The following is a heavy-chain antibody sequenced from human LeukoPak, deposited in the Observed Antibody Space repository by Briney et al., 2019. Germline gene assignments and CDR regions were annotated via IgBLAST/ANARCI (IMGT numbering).Heavy chain of an antibody. CDR3: ARNYPPLMHITPAGGAQQIQH. V-gene: IGHV7-4-1*02. D-gene: IGHD6-13*01. CDR1: GYSFTNYG. Sequence: ASVKVSCKTSGYSFTNYGMNWVRLAPGQGLEWMGWINTKTGNPTYAQTFTGRFVFSLDTSVSTAYLQISSLKAEDTAIYYCARNYPPLMHITPAGGAQQIQHCGQGTLVTVPS. CDR2: INTKTGNP. J-gene: IGHJ1*01.